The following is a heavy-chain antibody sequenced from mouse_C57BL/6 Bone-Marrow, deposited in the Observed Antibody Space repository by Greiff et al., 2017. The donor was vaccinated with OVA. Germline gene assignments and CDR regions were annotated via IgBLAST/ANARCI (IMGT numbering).Heavy chain of an antibody. Sequence: VQLQQSGAELVRPGASVKLSCKASGYTFTDYYINWVKQRPGQGLEWIARIYPGSGNTYYNEKFKGKATLTAEKSSSTAYMQLSSLTSEDSAVYFCAMTAQATIAYWGQGTLVTVSA. J-gene: IGHJ3*01. CDR3: AMTAQATIAY. CDR1: GYTFTDYY. CDR2: IYPGSGNT. V-gene: IGHV1-76*01. D-gene: IGHD3-2*02.